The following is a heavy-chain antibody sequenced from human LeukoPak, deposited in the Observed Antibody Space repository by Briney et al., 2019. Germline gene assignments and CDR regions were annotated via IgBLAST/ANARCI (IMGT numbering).Heavy chain of an antibody. D-gene: IGHD1-26*01. Sequence: PGGSLRLSCAVSGLTLINAWMMWVRQARGKGVEWVGHIKSKTDGETTDYAAPVKGRFIISRDDSENTLYLQMNSLKTEDTAVYYCTTELRWELNLDYWGQGTLVTVSS. CDR3: TTELRWELNLDY. J-gene: IGHJ4*02. CDR2: IKSKTDGETT. V-gene: IGHV3-15*01. CDR1: GLTLINAW.